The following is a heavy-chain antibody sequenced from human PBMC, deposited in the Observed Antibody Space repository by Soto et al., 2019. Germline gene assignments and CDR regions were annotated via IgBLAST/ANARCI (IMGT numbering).Heavy chain of an antibody. Sequence: PSETLSLTCTVSGGSISSSSYYGCWIRQPPGKGLEWIGSIYYSGSTYYNPSLKSRVTISVDTSKNQFSLKLSSVTAADTAVYYCARQNFELLWFGELLSDVYNWFDPWGQGTLVTVSS. V-gene: IGHV4-39*01. J-gene: IGHJ5*02. D-gene: IGHD3-10*01. CDR3: ARQNFELLWFGELLSDVYNWFDP. CDR2: IYYSGST. CDR1: GGSISSSSYY.